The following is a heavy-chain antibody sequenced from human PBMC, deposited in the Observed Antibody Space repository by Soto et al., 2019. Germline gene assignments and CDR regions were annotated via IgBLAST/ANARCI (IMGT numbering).Heavy chain of an antibody. CDR2: INAGNGNT. D-gene: IGHD3-3*01. CDR1: GYTFTSYA. V-gene: IGHV1-3*01. CDR3: ARASTIFGVVNRSRYYYYYGMDV. J-gene: IGHJ6*02. Sequence: ASVKVSCKASGYTFTSYAMHWVRQAPGQRLEWMGWINAGNGNTKYSQKFQGRVTITRDTSASTAYMELSSLRSEDTAVYYCARASTIFGVVNRSRYYYYYGMDVRGQGTTVTV.